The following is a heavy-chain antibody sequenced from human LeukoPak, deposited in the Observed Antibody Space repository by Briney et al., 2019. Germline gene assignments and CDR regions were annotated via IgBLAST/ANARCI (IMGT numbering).Heavy chain of an antibody. CDR3: ARPQSSSGYYWPFDD. CDR1: GFTFSSYA. J-gene: IGHJ4*02. Sequence: GGSLRLSCAASGFTFSSYAMRWVSQAPGKGLEWVSAISPSSGTFYADSVKGRFTISRDNSKNTLYLQMNSLRAEDTAVYYCARPQSSSGYYWPFDDWGQGTLVTVSS. CDR2: ISPSSGT. D-gene: IGHD3-22*01. V-gene: IGHV3-23*01.